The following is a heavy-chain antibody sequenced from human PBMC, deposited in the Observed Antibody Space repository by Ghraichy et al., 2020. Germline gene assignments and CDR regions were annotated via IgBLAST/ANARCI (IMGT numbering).Heavy chain of an antibody. CDR1: GFTFSSYG. V-gene: IGHV3-33*01. CDR3: ARSGPGNWLDP. CDR2: IWYDGSNK. D-gene: IGHD2-2*01. J-gene: IGHJ5*02. Sequence: GGSLRLSCAASGFTFSSYGMHWVRQAPDKGLEWVARVASIWYDGSNKYYADSVKGRFNISRDNSKNTLYLQMNSLRAEDTAVYYCARSGPGNWLDPWGQGTLVTVSS.